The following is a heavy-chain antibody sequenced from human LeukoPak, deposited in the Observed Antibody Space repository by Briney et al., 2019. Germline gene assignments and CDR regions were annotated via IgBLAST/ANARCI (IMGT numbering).Heavy chain of an antibody. CDR2: IKQDGSEK. D-gene: IGHD3-16*02. Sequence: PGGSLRLSCAASGFTFSSYWMSWVRQAPGKGLEWVANIKQDGSEKYYVDPVKGRFTISRDNVKNSLYLQMNSLRAEDTAVYYCARDRDDYVWGSYRYYGYYYYGMDVWGQGTTVTVSS. J-gene: IGHJ6*02. CDR3: ARDRDDYVWGSYRYYGYYYYGMDV. CDR1: GFTFSSYW. V-gene: IGHV3-7*01.